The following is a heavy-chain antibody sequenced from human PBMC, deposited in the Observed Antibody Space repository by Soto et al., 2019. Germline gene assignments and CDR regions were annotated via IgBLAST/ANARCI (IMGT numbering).Heavy chain of an antibody. CDR3: ARDRDFVRLRSYGIAV. Sequence: ASVKVSCKASGYTFSNYGITWVRQAPGQGLEWMGWVSAYNRNTNYAQKFQDRVTMTTDTSTRTAYMELRSLRSDDTAVYFCARDRDFVRLRSYGIAVWGQRTTVRDSS. CDR2: VSAYNRNT. D-gene: IGHD6-6*01. CDR1: GYTFSNYG. J-gene: IGHJ6*02. V-gene: IGHV1-18*04.